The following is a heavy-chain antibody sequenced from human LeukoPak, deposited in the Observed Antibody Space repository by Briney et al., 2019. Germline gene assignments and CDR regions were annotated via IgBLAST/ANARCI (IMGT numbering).Heavy chain of an antibody. V-gene: IGHV3-33*01. CDR3: ARGQYSPDY. Sequence: GGSLRLSCAASGFTFSSYGMHWVRQAPGKGVEGVAVIWYDGSNKYYTDSVKGRFTISRDNSKNTLYLQMNSLRAEDTAVYYCARGQYSPDYWGQGTLVTVSS. J-gene: IGHJ4*02. CDR1: GFTFSSYG. D-gene: IGHD2-15*01. CDR2: IWYDGSNK.